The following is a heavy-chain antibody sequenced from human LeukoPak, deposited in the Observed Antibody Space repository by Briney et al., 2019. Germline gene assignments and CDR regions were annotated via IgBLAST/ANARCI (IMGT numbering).Heavy chain of an antibody. Sequence: ASVKVSCKAAGYIFTSYNMYWVRQAPGQGLEWMGIINSSGGSTNYAQKFQGRVTMTRDTSTSTVYMELSSLRSEDTAVYYCARFAVHRRLTVAGQFGLDYWGQGTLVTVSS. J-gene: IGHJ4*02. CDR3: ARFAVHRRLTVAGQFGLDY. D-gene: IGHD6-19*01. V-gene: IGHV1-46*01. CDR1: GYIFTSYN. CDR2: INSSGGST.